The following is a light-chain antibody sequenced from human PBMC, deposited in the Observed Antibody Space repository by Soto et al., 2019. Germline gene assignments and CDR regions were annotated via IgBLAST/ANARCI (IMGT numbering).Light chain of an antibody. J-gene: IGKJ1*01. CDR1: QSVSSY. CDR3: QQRSNWPWT. CDR2: DAS. V-gene: IGKV3-11*01. Sequence: EIVLTQSPETLSLSPEETDTLSCRASQSVSSYLAWYQQKPGQAPRLLIYDASNRATGIPARFSGSGSGTDFTLTFSSLETEDFAVYYCQQRSNWPWTFGQGTKVDI.